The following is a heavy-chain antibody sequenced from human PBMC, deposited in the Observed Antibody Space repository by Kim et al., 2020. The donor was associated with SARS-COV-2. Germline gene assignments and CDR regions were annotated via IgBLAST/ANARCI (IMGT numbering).Heavy chain of an antibody. CDR3: ARLSSGSYYLSDY. Sequence: ADSVKGRFTISRDNAKNSLYLQMNSLRAEDTAVYYCARLSSGSYYLSDYWGQGTLVTVSS. J-gene: IGHJ4*02. V-gene: IGHV3-11*03. D-gene: IGHD1-26*01.